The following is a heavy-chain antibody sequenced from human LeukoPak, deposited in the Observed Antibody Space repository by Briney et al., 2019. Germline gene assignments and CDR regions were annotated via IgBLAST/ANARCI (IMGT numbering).Heavy chain of an antibody. V-gene: IGHV3-9*01. D-gene: IGHD3-16*01. CDR3: ARGGGLDV. J-gene: IGHJ6*02. CDR2: INWNSDTI. Sequence: GGSLRLSCVASGFTFDDYAMYWVRQVPGKGLEWVSGINWNSDTIDYADSVKGRFTISRDNAKNSLYLQMSNLRAEDTAVYFCARGGGLDVWGQGATVTVSS. CDR1: GFTFDDYA.